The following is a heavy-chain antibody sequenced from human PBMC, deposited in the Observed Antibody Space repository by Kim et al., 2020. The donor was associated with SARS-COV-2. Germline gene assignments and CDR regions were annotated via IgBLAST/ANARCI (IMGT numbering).Heavy chain of an antibody. J-gene: IGHJ4*02. CDR3: ARAVAGQQPPFDY. V-gene: IGHV1-69*04. CDR2: IIPILGIA. CDR1: GGTFSSYA. D-gene: IGHD6-13*01. Sequence: SVKVSCKASGGTFSSYAISWVRQAPGQGLEWMGRIIPILGIANYAQKFQGRVTITADKSTSTAYMELSSLRSEDTAVYYCARAVAGQQPPFDYWGQGTLVTVSS.